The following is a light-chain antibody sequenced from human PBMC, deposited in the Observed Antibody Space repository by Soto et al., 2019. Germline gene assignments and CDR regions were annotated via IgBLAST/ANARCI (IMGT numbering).Light chain of an antibody. CDR1: QSVSSY. V-gene: IGKV3-11*01. CDR3: QQRHSWPPIFT. J-gene: IGKJ3*01. Sequence: EIVLTQSPATLSLSPGERATLSCRASQSVSSYLAWYQQKPGQAPRLLIYDASTRATGIPARFSGSGSGTDFTLTISSLEPEDFAVYYCQQRHSWPPIFTFGPGTKLDIK. CDR2: DAS.